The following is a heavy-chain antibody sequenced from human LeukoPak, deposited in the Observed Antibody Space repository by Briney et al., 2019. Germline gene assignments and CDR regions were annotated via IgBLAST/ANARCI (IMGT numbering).Heavy chain of an antibody. J-gene: IGHJ4*02. CDR3: ASSYYDFWSGYYEFDY. D-gene: IGHD3-3*01. V-gene: IGHV5-51*01. CDR1: GYSFTSYW. Sequence: GESLKISCKGSGYSFTSYWIGWVRQMPGKGLEWVGIIYPGDSDTRYSPSFQGQVTISADKSISTAYLQWSSLKASDTAMYYCASSYYDFWSGYYEFDYWAREPWSPSPQ. CDR2: IYPGDSDT.